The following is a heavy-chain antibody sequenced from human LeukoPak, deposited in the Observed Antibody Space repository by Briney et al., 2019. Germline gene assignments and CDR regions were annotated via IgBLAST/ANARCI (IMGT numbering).Heavy chain of an antibody. CDR2: ISSSSSYI. CDR1: GFTFSSYS. CDR3: ARRTGYCSSTSCYPERFDY. V-gene: IGHV3-21*01. J-gene: IGHJ4*02. D-gene: IGHD2-2*01. Sequence: PGGSLRLSCAASGFTFSSYSMNWVRQARGKGVEWVSYISSSSSYIYYADSVKGRFTISRDNATNSLYLQMNSLRAEDTAAYYCARRTGYCSSTSCYPERFDYWGQGTLVTVSS.